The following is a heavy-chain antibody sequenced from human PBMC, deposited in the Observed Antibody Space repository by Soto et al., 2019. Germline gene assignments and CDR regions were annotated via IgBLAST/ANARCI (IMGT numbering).Heavy chain of an antibody. J-gene: IGHJ5*02. V-gene: IGHV5-51*01. CDR3: AIHGRSGRSTCNWFDP. CDR1: GYSFTSYW. Sequence: GESLKISCKGSGYSFTSYWIGWVRQMPGKGLEWMGIIYPGDSDTRYSPSFQGQVTISADKSISTAYLQWSSLKASDTAMYYCAIHGRSGRSTCNWFDPWGQGTLVTVSS. D-gene: IGHD3-10*01. CDR2: IYPGDSDT.